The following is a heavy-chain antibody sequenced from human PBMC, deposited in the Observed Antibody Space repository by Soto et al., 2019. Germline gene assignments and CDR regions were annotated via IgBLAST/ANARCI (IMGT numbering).Heavy chain of an antibody. J-gene: IGHJ4*02. CDR2: IYYSGST. D-gene: IGHD4-17*01. CDR1: GGSISSSTYY. V-gene: IGHV4-39*01. Sequence: SETLSLTCTVSGGSISSSTYYWGWIRQPPGKGLEWIGSIYYSGSTYYNPSLKSRVTISVDTSKNQFSLKLSSVTAADTAVYYCARLGVDYGDYGVSFDYWGQGTLVTVSS. CDR3: ARLGVDYGDYGVSFDY.